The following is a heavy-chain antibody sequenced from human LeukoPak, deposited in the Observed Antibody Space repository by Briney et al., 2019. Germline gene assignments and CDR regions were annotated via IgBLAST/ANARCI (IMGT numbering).Heavy chain of an antibody. CDR1: GGTFSSYA. D-gene: IGHD5-18*01. J-gene: IGHJ4*02. V-gene: IGHV1-69*13. CDR2: IIPIFGTA. Sequence: AASVKVSCKASGGTFSSYAISWVRQAPGQGLEWMGGIIPIFGTANYAQKFQGRVTITADESTSTAYMELSSLRSEDTAVYYCAREGGAAMGTFDYWGQGTLVTVSS. CDR3: AREGGAAMGTFDY.